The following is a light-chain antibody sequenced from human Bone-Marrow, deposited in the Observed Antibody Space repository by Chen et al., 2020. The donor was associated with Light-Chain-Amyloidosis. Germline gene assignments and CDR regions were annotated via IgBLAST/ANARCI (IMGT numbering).Light chain of an antibody. CDR2: GAS. Sequence: DTQMTQSPSSLSASVGDKVTFTCRANQTIGTYLNWYQQKPRKAPKLLIFGASKLQSGVPSRFSGSGSGTEFTLTINGLEPEDLAAYFCQQTYNIPWTFGLGT. CDR1: QTIGTY. V-gene: IGKV1-39*01. CDR3: QQTYNIPWT. J-gene: IGKJ1*01.